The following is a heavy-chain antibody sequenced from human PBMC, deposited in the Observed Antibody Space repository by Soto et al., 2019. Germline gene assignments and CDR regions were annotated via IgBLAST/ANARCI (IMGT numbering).Heavy chain of an antibody. V-gene: IGHV1-3*01. J-gene: IGHJ3*02. CDR2: INAGNGNT. CDR3: ARGVGRYYDSSGYSKLDAFDI. Sequence: RASVKVSCKASGYTFTSYAMHWVRQAPGQRLEWMGWINAGNGNTKYSQKFQGRVTITRDTSASTAYMELSSLRSEDTAVYYCARGVGRYYDSSGYSKLDAFDIWGQGTMVTVSS. CDR1: GYTFTSYA. D-gene: IGHD3-22*01.